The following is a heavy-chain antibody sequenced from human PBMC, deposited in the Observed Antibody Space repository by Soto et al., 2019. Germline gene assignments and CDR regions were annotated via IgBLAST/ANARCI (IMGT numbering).Heavy chain of an antibody. D-gene: IGHD4-4*01. Sequence: SVKVSCKASGDTFGRFTINWVRQAPGQGLEWMGGIKPVSDITNYAQRFQGRVTFTADASTSTVYLELSSLRSEDTAMYYCARDPSTINKLIGVWFDPWGQGTLVAFSS. V-gene: IGHV1-69*13. J-gene: IGHJ5*01. CDR3: ARDPSTINKLIGVWFDP. CDR1: GDTFGRFT. CDR2: IKPVSDIT.